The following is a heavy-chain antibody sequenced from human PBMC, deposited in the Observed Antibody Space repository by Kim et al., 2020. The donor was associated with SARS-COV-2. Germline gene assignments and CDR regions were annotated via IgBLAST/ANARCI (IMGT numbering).Heavy chain of an antibody. J-gene: IGHJ4*02. CDR1: GFTFSTYA. CDR3: EASDY. Sequence: GGSLRLSCAASGFTFSTYAMSWARQAPGKGLEWVSTISDSGLRTHYADSVKGRFTISRDNSRSTLFLQMNYLRAEDTAIYYYEASDYWGQGPLVTVSS. V-gene: IGHV3-23*01. CDR2: ISDSGLRT.